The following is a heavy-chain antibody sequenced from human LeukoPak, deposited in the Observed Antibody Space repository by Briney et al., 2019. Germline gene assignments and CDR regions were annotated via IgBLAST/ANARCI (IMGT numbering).Heavy chain of an antibody. CDR3: TTDPDPVGGGYYFDY. J-gene: IGHJ4*02. CDR2: IKSKTDGGTT. Sequence: GGSLRLSCAASGFSFSDAWMSRVRQAPGKGLEWVGRIKSKTDGGTTDYAAPVIGRFTMSRDDSKNTLYLQMNGLKTEDTAVYYCTTDPDPVGGGYYFDYWGQGTLVTVSS. CDR1: GFSFSDAW. V-gene: IGHV3-15*01. D-gene: IGHD1-26*01.